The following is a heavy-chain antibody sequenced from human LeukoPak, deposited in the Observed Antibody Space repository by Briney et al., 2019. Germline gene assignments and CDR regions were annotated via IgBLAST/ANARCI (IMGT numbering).Heavy chain of an antibody. CDR1: GGSISSGGYS. CDR3: ARLYSGSYQLRN. V-gene: IGHV4-30-2*03. J-gene: IGHJ4*02. Sequence: SETLSLTCAVSGGSISSGGYSWGWIRQPPGKGLEWIVYIYHSGSTYYNTSLKSRVTISVDTSKNQFSLKLSSVTAADTAVYYCARLYSGSYQLRNWGQGTLVTVSS. D-gene: IGHD1-26*01. CDR2: IYHSGST.